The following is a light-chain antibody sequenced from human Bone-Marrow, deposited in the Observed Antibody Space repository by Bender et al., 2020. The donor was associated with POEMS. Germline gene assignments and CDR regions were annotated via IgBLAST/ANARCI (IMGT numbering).Light chain of an antibody. Sequence: QLVLTQSPSASASLGASVKLTCTLSSGHSNNAIVWHQQRPGRGPRYLMKVNSDGSHSKGDGIPDRFSGSSSGAERYLTISSLQSEDEADYYCQTWGTGMVFGGGTKLTVL. CDR3: QTWGTGMV. J-gene: IGLJ3*02. V-gene: IGLV4-69*01. CDR1: SGHSNNA. CDR2: VNSDGSH.